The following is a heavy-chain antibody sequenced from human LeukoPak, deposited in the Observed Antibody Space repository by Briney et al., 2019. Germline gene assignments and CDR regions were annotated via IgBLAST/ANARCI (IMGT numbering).Heavy chain of an antibody. CDR2: IRYDGSNK. Sequence: PGGSLRLSCAASGFTFSSYGMHWVRQAPGKGLEWVAFIRYDGSNKYYADSVKGRFTISRDNSKNTLYLQMNSLRAEDTAVYYCARDSVLATIDNLDYWGQGTLVTVSS. J-gene: IGHJ4*02. CDR1: GFTFSSYG. V-gene: IGHV3-30*02. D-gene: IGHD5-12*01. CDR3: ARDSVLATIDNLDY.